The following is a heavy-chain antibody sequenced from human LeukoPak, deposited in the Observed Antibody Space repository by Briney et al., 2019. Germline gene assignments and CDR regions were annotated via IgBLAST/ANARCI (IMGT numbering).Heavy chain of an antibody. D-gene: IGHD3-10*01. J-gene: IGHJ4*02. CDR2: ISWNSGSI. Sequence: GRSLRLSCAASGFTFDDYAMHWVRQAPGKGLEWVSGISWNSGSIGYADSVKGRFTISRDNAKNSLYLQMNSLRAEDTALYYCAKDYGSGSYLDYWGQGTLVTVSS. V-gene: IGHV3-9*01. CDR3: AKDYGSGSYLDY. CDR1: GFTFDDYA.